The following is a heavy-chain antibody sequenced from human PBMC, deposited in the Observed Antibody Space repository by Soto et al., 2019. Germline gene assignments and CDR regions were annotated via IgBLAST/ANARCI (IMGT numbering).Heavy chain of an antibody. D-gene: IGHD6-13*01. V-gene: IGHV6-1*01. CDR2: TYYRSKWYN. CDR1: GDSVSSNSAA. Sequence: PSQTLSLTGAISGDSVSSNSAAWNWIRQSPSRGLEWLGRTYYRSKWYNDYAVSVKSRITINPDTSKNQFSLQLNSVTPEDTAVYYCARGGGRGIAAAGTGYYYYYGMDVWGQGTTVTVSS. J-gene: IGHJ6*02. CDR3: ARGGGRGIAAAGTGYYYYYGMDV.